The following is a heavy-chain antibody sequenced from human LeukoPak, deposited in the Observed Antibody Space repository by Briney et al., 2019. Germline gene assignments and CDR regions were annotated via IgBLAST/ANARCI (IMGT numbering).Heavy chain of an antibody. D-gene: IGHD2-21*02. Sequence: SETLSLTCTVSGGSLSSPNYYWAWIRQPPGKGLEWIGNIYYSGSTYYNPSLKSRVTISVDTSKNQFSLKLSSVTAADTAVYYCARVERYCGGDCYLYYYYYYMDVWGKGTTVTVSS. CDR3: ARVERYCGGDCYLYYYYYYMDV. J-gene: IGHJ6*03. CDR1: GGSLSSPNYY. CDR2: IYYSGST. V-gene: IGHV4-39*01.